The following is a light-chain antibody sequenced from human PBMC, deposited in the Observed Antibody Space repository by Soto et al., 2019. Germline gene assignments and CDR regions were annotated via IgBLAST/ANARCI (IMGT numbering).Light chain of an antibody. V-gene: IGKV4-1*01. J-gene: IGKJ2*01. CDR3: QQYYSPPYT. CDR1: QSVLYSSNNKNY. CDR2: WAS. Sequence: DIVMTQSPDSLAVSLGERATINCKSSQSVLYSSNNKNYLGWYQQKPGQTPKLLIYWASTRDSGVPDRFSGRGSGTDFTLTISNLQAEDVAFYYCQQYYSPPYTFGQGTRLEIK.